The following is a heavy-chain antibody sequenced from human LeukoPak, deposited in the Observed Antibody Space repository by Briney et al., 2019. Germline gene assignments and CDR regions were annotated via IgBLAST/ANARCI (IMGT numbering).Heavy chain of an antibody. CDR2: IYYSGST. CDR1: GGSISSYY. CDR3: ARDSGPRGGYDFWSGYSPADV. V-gene: IGHV4-59*01. J-gene: IGHJ6*04. Sequence: SETLSLTCTVSGGSISSYYWSWIRQPPGKGLEWIGYIYYSGSTNYNPSLKSRVTISVDTSKNQFSLKLSSVTAADTAVYYCARDSGPRGGYDFWSGYSPADVWGKGATVTVSS. D-gene: IGHD3-3*01.